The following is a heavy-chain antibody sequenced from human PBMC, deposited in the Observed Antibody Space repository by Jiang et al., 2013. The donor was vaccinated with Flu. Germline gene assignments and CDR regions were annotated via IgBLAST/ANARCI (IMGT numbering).Heavy chain of an antibody. CDR2: FDPEKADT. D-gene: IGHD1-7*01. CDR3: VTTTFNWNYHYFDF. V-gene: IGHV1-24*01. Sequence: SCKVSGDTLAELPMHWVRQAPGKGLEWMGGFDPEKADTVYAQKFQDRVTLTEDAYTDTAYLELSSLRSDDTAVYYCVTTTFNWNYHYFDFWGQGTLVSVAS. CDR1: GDTLAELP. J-gene: IGHJ4*02.